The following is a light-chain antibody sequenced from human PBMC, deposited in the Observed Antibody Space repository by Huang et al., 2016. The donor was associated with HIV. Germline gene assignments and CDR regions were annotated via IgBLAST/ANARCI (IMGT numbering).Light chain of an antibody. CDR3: QQSYSIPYT. J-gene: IGKJ2*01. Sequence: DIQMTQSPSSLSASVGDRVTIPCRASQTISTYFNWYQQQPGKAPKLLIYAASSLQTWVPSRFSGGGSGTHFTLTISSLQPEDFATYYCQQSYSIPYTFGQGTKLEIK. CDR1: QTISTY. V-gene: IGKV1-39*01. CDR2: AAS.